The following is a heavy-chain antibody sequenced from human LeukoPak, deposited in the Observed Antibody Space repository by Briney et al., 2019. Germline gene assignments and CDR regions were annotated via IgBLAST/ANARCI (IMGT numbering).Heavy chain of an antibody. V-gene: IGHV1-69*05. J-gene: IGHJ5*02. CDR1: GGTFSSYA. D-gene: IGHD3-16*01. CDR3: ARDGSLTGGINWFDP. Sequence: GASVKVSCKASGGTFSSYAISWVRQAPGQGLEWMGGIIPIFGTANYAQKFQGRVTITTDESMSTAYMELSSLGSEDTAVYYCARDGSLTGGINWFDPWGQGTLVTVSS. CDR2: IIPIFGTA.